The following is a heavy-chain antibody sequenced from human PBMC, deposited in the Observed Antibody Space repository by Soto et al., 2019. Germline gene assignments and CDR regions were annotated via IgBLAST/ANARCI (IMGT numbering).Heavy chain of an antibody. Sequence: TSETLSLTCTVSGGSISSYYWSWIRQPPGKGLEWIGYIYYSGSTNYNPSLKSRVTISVDTSKNQFSLKLSSVTAADTAVYYCGMSVLPAPDFDYWGQGTLVTVSS. V-gene: IGHV4-59*08. CDR3: GMSVLPAPDFDY. J-gene: IGHJ4*02. D-gene: IGHD2-15*01. CDR1: GGSISSYY. CDR2: IYYSGST.